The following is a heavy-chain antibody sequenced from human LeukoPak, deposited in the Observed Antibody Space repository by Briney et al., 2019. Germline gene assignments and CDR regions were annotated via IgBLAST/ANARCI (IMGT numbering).Heavy chain of an antibody. Sequence: SETLSLTCTVSGGSISSGSYYWSWIRQPAGKGLEWIGRIYTSGSTNYNPSLKSRVTISVDTSKNQFSLKLSSVTTADTDVYYCPIDLYGDYVEYWGQGTLVTVSS. CDR3: PIDLYGDYVEY. CDR2: IYTSGST. J-gene: IGHJ4*02. D-gene: IGHD4-17*01. V-gene: IGHV4-61*02. CDR1: GGSISSGSYY.